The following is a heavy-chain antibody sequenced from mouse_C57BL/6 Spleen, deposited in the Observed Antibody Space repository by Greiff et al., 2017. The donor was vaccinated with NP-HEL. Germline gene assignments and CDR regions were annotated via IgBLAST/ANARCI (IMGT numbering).Heavy chain of an antibody. CDR1: GYTFTSYW. Sequence: VQLQQSGAELVRPGSSVKLSCKASGYTFTSYWMDWVKQRPGQGLEWIGNIYPSDSETHYNQKFKDKATLTVDISSSTAYMQLSSLTSEDSAVYYCARRDSSGYGTMDYWGQGTSVTVSS. CDR3: ARRDSSGYGTMDY. D-gene: IGHD3-2*02. CDR2: IYPSDSET. V-gene: IGHV1-61*01. J-gene: IGHJ4*01.